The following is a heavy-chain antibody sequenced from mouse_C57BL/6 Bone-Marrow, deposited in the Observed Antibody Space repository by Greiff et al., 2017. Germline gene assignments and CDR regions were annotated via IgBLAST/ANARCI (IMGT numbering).Heavy chain of an antibody. J-gene: IGHJ3*01. CDR1: GYAFTNYL. CDR3: AREGDGSWFAY. Sequence: VQLQQSGAELVRPGTSVKVSCKASGYAFTNYLIEWVKQRPGQGLEWIGVINPGSGGTNYNEKFKGKATLTADKSSSTAYMQLSSLTSEDSAVYFCAREGDGSWFAYWGQGTLVTVSA. D-gene: IGHD2-3*01. CDR2: INPGSGGT. V-gene: IGHV1-54*01.